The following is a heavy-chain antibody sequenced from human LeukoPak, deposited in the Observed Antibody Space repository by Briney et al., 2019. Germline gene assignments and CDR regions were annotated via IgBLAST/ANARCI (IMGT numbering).Heavy chain of an antibody. CDR1: GFTFSSYE. D-gene: IGHD3-9*01. CDR3: AKDLGTYDDDLTGYVHYYFYMDV. V-gene: IGHV3-23*01. Sequence: GGSLRLSCAASGFTFSSYEMNWVRQAPGKGLEWVSSISASGALIYYTDSVEGRFTISRDNSKNTVYLQMSSLRAEDAAVYYCAKDLGTYDDDLTGYVHYYFYMDVWGKGTTVTISS. J-gene: IGHJ6*03. CDR2: ISASGALI.